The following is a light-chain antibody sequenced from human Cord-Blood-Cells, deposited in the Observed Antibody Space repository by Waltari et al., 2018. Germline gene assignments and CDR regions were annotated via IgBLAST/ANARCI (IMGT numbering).Light chain of an antibody. Sequence: QSALTQPASVSGSPGQSLTLSCSGTSSDGGGSNYVCRYQQHPGKAPKLMIYDVSNRPSGVSNRFSGSKSGNTASLTISGLQAEDEADYYCSSYTSSSTLVVFGGGTKLTVL. CDR3: SSYTSSSTLVV. CDR1: SSDGGGSNY. J-gene: IGLJ2*01. V-gene: IGLV2-14*01. CDR2: DVS.